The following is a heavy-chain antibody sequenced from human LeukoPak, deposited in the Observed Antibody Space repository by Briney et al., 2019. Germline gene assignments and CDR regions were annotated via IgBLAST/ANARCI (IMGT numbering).Heavy chain of an antibody. Sequence: GGSLRLSCAASGFAFSDHWMIWVRQAPGKGLEWVANINQDESKKYYVDSVEGRFTISRDNAKNSLYLQMNSLRAEDTAVYYCAISTYSSSPSWGRGTLVTVSS. D-gene: IGHD6-6*01. CDR3: AISTYSSSPS. J-gene: IGHJ5*02. CDR1: GFAFSDHW. V-gene: IGHV3-7*01. CDR2: INQDESKK.